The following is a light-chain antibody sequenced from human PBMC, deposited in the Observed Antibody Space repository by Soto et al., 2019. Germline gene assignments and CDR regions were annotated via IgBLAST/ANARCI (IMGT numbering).Light chain of an antibody. CDR2: KAS. CDR3: QHYNSYSEA. CDR1: QTISSW. Sequence: DIQMTQSPSTLSGSVGDRVTITCRASQTISSWLAWYQQKPGKAPKLLIYKASTLKSGVPSRFSGSGSGTEFTLTISSLQPDDFATYYCQHYNSYSEAFGQGTMWISN. V-gene: IGKV1-5*03. J-gene: IGKJ1*01.